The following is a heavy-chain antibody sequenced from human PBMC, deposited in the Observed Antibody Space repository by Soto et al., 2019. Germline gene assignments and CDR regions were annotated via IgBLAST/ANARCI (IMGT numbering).Heavy chain of an antibody. Sequence: GASLKVSCKASGYTFTGYYMHWVRQSPGQGLEWMGRINPSTDGTNYAQMFQSWVTMTRDTSISTAYMELSRLRSDDTAVYYCARGYYGDYDYYYYGMDVWGQGTTVTVSS. CDR2: INPSTDGT. J-gene: IGHJ6*02. CDR3: ARGYYGDYDYYYYGMDV. D-gene: IGHD4-17*01. V-gene: IGHV1-2*04. CDR1: GYTFTGYY.